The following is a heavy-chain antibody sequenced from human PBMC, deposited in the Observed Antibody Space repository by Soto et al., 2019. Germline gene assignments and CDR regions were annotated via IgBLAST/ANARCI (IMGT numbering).Heavy chain of an antibody. V-gene: IGHV2-5*01. CDR3: AHGAGSYDFWSGLSNWFDP. Sequence: SGPTLVNPTQTLTLTCTFSGFSLSTSGVGVGWIRQPPGKAVEWLALIYWNDDKRYSPSLKSRLTITKGTSKNQVVLTMTNMDPVDTATYYCAHGAGSYDFWSGLSNWFDPWGQGTLVTVSS. J-gene: IGHJ5*02. CDR2: IYWNDDK. D-gene: IGHD3-3*01. CDR1: GFSLSTSGVG.